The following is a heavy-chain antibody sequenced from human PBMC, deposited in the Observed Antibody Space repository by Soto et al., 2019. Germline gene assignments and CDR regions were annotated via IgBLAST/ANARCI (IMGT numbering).Heavy chain of an antibody. D-gene: IGHD3-3*01. Sequence: VQLLQSGGEVRKPGASVKVSCKTSGYTFTNYAINWVRQAPGQGLQWMGWISAYSGDTKYAQRFQDRLTVTTDPSTTTAYMELRSLRSDATAVYYCARDGRAFSIFGETMDVWGQGTTVTVSS. CDR3: ARDGRAFSIFGETMDV. V-gene: IGHV1-18*01. CDR1: GYTFTNYA. CDR2: ISAYSGDT. J-gene: IGHJ6*02.